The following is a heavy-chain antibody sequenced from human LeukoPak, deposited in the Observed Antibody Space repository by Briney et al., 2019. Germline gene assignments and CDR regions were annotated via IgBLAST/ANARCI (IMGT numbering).Heavy chain of an antibody. Sequence: PGGSLRLSCAASGFTFSSYAMSWVRQAPGKGLEWVSAISGSGGSTYYADSVKGRFTISRDNSKNTLYLQMNSLRAEDTAVYYCAKVQIVVVSIWYFDLWGRGTLVTVSS. CDR1: GFTFSSYA. J-gene: IGHJ2*01. CDR2: ISGSGGST. CDR3: AKVQIVVVSIWYFDL. V-gene: IGHV3-23*01. D-gene: IGHD3-22*01.